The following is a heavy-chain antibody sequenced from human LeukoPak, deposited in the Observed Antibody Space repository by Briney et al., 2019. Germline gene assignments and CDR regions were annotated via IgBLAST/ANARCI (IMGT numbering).Heavy chain of an antibody. D-gene: IGHD3-10*01. CDR3: ARGSPYGRNWFDP. V-gene: IGHV4-34*01. CDR1: GGSFSGYY. Sequence: SETLSLTCTVYGGSFSGYYWSWIRQPPGKGLEWIGEINHSGSTNYNPSLKSRVTISVDTSKNQFSLKLSSVTAADTAVYYCARGSPYGRNWFDPWGQGTLVTVSS. CDR2: INHSGST. J-gene: IGHJ5*02.